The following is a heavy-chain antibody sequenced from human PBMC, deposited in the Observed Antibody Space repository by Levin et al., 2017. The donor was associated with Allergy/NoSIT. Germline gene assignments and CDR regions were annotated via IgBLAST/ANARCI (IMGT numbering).Heavy chain of an antibody. CDR2: ISYDGSNK. CDR1: GFSFSSYA. Sequence: GGSLRLSCAASGFSFSSYAMYWVRQAPGKGLEWVAVISYDGSNKYYADSVKGRFTISRDNSKNTLYLQMNSLRAEDTAVYYCAKDWRVYGTDDILTGYNLRSSWFDPWGQGTLVTVPP. D-gene: IGHD3-9*01. J-gene: IGHJ5*02. CDR3: AKDWRVYGTDDILTGYNLRSSWFDP. V-gene: IGHV3-30*18.